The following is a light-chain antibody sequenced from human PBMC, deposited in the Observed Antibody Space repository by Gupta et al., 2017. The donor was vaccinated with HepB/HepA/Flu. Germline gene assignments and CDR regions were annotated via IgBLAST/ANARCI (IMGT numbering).Light chain of an antibody. CDR1: QDISNY. V-gene: IGKV1-33*01. CDR2: DAW. Sequence: DIQMTQSPSSLSASVGDRVTITFQASQDISNYLNWYQQKPGKAPKLLIYDAWNVETGVPSRFSGSGADTDFTFTISSRQPEDFATYYCQQDYNLPITFGQGTRMDMK. CDR3: QQDYNLPIT. J-gene: IGKJ5*01.